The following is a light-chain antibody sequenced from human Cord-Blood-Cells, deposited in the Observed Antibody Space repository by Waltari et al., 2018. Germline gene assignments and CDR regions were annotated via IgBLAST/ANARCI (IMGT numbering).Light chain of an antibody. V-gene: IGLV2-14*01. J-gene: IGLJ3*02. Sequence: QSALTQPASVSGSPGQSITLSCTGTSSDVGGYNYVSRYQQHPGKAPKLMIYDVSKRPSGVSNRFSGSKSGNTASLTISGLQAEDEADYYCSSYTSSSTLVFGGGTKLTVL. CDR1: SSDVGGYNY. CDR3: SSYTSSSTLV. CDR2: DVS.